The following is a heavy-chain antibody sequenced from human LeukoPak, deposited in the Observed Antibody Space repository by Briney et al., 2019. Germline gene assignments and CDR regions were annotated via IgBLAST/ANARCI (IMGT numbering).Heavy chain of an antibody. CDR3: ARDDYASGYV. Sequence: ASETLSLTCTVSGGSISSYYWSWIRQPPGKGLEWIGYIYYSGSTNYNPSLKSRVTISVDTSKNQFSLKLSSVTAADTAVYYCARDDYASGYVWGKGTTVTVSS. CDR2: IYYSGST. D-gene: IGHD4-17*01. CDR1: GGSISSYY. V-gene: IGHV4-59*01. J-gene: IGHJ6*04.